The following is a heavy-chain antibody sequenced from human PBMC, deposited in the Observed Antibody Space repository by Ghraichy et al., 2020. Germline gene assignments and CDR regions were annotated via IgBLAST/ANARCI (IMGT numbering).Heavy chain of an antibody. J-gene: IGHJ6*03. CDR3: ARGVTMVRGVIIATLYYYYMDV. V-gene: IGHV1-8*01. Sequence: ASVKVSCKASGYTFTSYDINWVRQATGQGLEWMGWMNPNSGNTGYAQKFHGRVTMTRNTSISTAYMELSSLRSEDTAMYYCARGVTMVRGVIIATLYYYYMDVWGKGTTVTVSS. CDR2: MNPNSGNT. CDR1: GYTFTSYD. D-gene: IGHD3-10*01.